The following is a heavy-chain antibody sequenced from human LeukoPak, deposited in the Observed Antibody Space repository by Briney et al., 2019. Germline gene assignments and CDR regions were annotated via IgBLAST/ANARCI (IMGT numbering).Heavy chain of an antibody. CDR1: GGTFSSYA. Sequence: SVKVSCKASGGTFSSYAISWVRQAPGQGLEWMGGIIPIFGTANYAQKFQSRVTITADESTSTAYMELSSLRSEDTAVYYCARADCSGGSCYGGSMYWGQGTLVTVSS. CDR3: ARADCSGGSCYGGSMY. V-gene: IGHV1-69*13. CDR2: IIPIFGTA. J-gene: IGHJ4*02. D-gene: IGHD2-15*01.